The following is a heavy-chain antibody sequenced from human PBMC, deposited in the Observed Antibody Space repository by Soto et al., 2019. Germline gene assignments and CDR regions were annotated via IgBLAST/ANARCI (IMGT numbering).Heavy chain of an antibody. D-gene: IGHD3-3*01. CDR2: IYYSGST. CDR1: GGSISSYY. CDR3: ARGNDFWSGYYRANWFDP. J-gene: IGHJ5*02. Sequence: ASETLSLTCTVSGGSISSYYWSWIRQPPGKGLEWIGYIYYSGSTNYNPSLKSRVTISVDTSKNQFSLKLSSVTAADTAVYYCARGNDFWSGYYRANWFDPCGQGTLVTVSS. V-gene: IGHV4-59*01.